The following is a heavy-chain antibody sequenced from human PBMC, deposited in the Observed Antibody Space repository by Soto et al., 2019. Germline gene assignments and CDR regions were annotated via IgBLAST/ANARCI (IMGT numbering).Heavy chain of an antibody. Sequence: GGSVKVSCKASGYTFTGYYMHWVRQAPGQGLEWMGWINPNSGGTNYAQKFQGWVTMTRDTSIGTAYMELSRLRSDDTAVYYCARATPSTSSYDFWSGYSNPFDYWGQGTLVTVSS. J-gene: IGHJ4*02. CDR1: GYTFTGYY. CDR3: ARATPSTSSYDFWSGYSNPFDY. CDR2: INPNSGGT. D-gene: IGHD3-3*01. V-gene: IGHV1-2*04.